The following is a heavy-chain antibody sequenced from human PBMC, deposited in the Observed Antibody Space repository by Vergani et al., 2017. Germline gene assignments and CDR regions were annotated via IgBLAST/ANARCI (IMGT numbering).Heavy chain of an antibody. CDR1: GFTFSSYG. J-gene: IGHJ4*02. CDR3: AKEQRQRRGYSGYDSALY. D-gene: IGHD5-12*01. V-gene: IGHV3-30*02. Sequence: QVQLVESGGGVVQPGGSLRLSCAASGFTFSSYGMHWVRQAPGKGLEWVAFIRYDGSNKYYADSVKGRFTISRDNSKNTLYLQMNSLRAEDTAVYYCAKEQRQRRGYSGYDSALYWGQGTLVTVSA. CDR2: IRYDGSNK.